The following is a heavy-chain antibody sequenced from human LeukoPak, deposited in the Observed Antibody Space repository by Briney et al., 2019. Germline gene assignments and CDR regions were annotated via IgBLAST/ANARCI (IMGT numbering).Heavy chain of an antibody. V-gene: IGHV3-30*02. CDR3: AKVTVSNWFDP. J-gene: IGHJ5*02. CDR2: IRYDGIIK. D-gene: IGHD4-11*01. CDR1: GFTFSSYG. Sequence: PGGSLRLSCAASGFTFSSYGMHWVREAPGKGLEWVAFIRYDGIIKYSAASVTGRCTVSRENSKNTLYLQMNSLRAEDTAVYYCAKVTVSNWFDPWGQGTLVTVSS.